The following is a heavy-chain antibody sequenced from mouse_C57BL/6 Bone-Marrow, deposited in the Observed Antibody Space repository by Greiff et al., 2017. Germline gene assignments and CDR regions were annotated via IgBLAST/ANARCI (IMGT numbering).Heavy chain of an antibody. Sequence: VQLQQPGPVLVKPGASVKMSCKASGYTFTDYYMNWVKQSHGKSLEWIGVINPYNGGTSYNQKFKGKATLTVDKSSSTAYMELNSLTSEDSAVYYCARFVNGFLYYFDYWGQGTTLTVSS. CDR1: GYTFTDYY. D-gene: IGHD2-2*01. CDR3: ARFVNGFLYYFDY. CDR2: INPYNGGT. V-gene: IGHV1-19*01. J-gene: IGHJ2*01.